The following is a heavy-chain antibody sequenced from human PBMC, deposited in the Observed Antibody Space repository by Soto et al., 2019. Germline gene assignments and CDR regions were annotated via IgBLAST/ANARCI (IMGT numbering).Heavy chain of an antibody. CDR3: TTDRCTSTSCSDV. CDR2: IKSKTDGGTT. Sequence: EVQLVESGGGLVKPGGSLRLSCAASGFTFSNAWMSWVRQAPGKGLEWVGRIKSKTDGGTTDYAAPVKGRFTISRDDSKNTLYLQMNSLKPEDTAVYYCTTDRCTSTSCSDVWGQGTTVTVSS. CDR1: GFTFSNAW. D-gene: IGHD2-2*01. J-gene: IGHJ6*02. V-gene: IGHV3-15*01.